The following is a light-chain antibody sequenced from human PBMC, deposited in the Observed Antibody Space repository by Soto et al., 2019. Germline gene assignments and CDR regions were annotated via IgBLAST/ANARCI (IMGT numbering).Light chain of an antibody. CDR1: NSDVGTFYF. V-gene: IGLV2-11*01. CDR2: DVT. J-gene: IGLJ1*01. CDR3: CSYAGSYTYV. Sequence: QSVLTQPRSVSVSPGQSVTSSCTGTNSDVGTFYFVSWYQQYPDKGPKLIIYDVTERPSGVPDRFSGSKSGNTASLTISGLQAEDEADYYCCSYAGSYTYVFGSGTKVTVL.